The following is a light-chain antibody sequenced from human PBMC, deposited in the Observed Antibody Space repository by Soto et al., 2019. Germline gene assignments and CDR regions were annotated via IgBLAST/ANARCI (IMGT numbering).Light chain of an antibody. CDR2: AAS. Sequence: IQMTQSPSSLSASVGDGVTITCRASQDIRTYLNWYQQKPGKAPKLLISAASSLQSGVPSRFSARGSGTDFTLTISTLQPEDFAIYYCQQSFSTLLITFGQGTRLEVQ. V-gene: IGKV1-39*01. CDR3: QQSFSTLLIT. CDR1: QDIRTY. J-gene: IGKJ5*01.